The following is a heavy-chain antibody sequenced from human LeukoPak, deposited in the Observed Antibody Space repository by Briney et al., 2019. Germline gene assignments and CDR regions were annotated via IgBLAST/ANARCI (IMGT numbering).Heavy chain of an antibody. V-gene: IGHV4-61*01. CDR1: GVSVSDGRYY. D-gene: IGHD5-18*01. CDR2: KYYSGST. CDR3: ARGVRGYSYGYDWFDP. Sequence: SQTLSLTCNVSGVSVSDGRYYWTWIRQHPGKGLEWIGYKYYSGSTNYNPSLNSRVTISLDTSKNQFSLKLSSVTAADTAVYYCARGVRGYSYGYDWFDPWGQGTLVTVSS. J-gene: IGHJ5*02.